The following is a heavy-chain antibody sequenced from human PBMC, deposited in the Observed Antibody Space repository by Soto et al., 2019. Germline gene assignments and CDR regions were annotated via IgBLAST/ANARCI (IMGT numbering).Heavy chain of an antibody. CDR1: GASISNTNW. J-gene: IGHJ4*02. Sequence: QVQLQESGPGLVEPSGTLSLTCAVSGASISNTNWWSWVLQPPGKGLEWIGEIYHSGTTNCDPSLKSRVTISVDKSKNQFSLKLSSVTAADTAVYYCAIPGAGDFDYWGQGTLVTVSS. CDR2: IYHSGTT. D-gene: IGHD6-13*01. CDR3: AIPGAGDFDY. V-gene: IGHV4-4*02.